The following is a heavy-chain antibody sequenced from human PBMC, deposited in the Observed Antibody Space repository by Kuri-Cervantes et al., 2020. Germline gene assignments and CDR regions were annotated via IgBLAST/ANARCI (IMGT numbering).Heavy chain of an antibody. CDR3: ARDRRSRYYYYYYGMDV. CDR2: IGVNGGTT. J-gene: IGHJ6*02. Sequence: GESLKISCAASGFPFSNYAMTWVRQAPGRGLEWVSGIGVNGGTTKYSDSVKGRFTISRDNSKNTLYLQMNSLRAEDTAVYYCARDRRSRYYYYYYGMDVWGQGTTVTVSS. D-gene: IGHD5-24*01. V-gene: IGHV3-23*01. CDR1: GFPFSNYA.